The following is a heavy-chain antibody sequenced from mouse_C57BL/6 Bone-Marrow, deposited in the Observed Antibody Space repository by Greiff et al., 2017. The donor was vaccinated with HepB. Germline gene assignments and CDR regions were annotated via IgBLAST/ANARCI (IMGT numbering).Heavy chain of an antibody. J-gene: IGHJ3*01. D-gene: IGHD1-1*02. V-gene: IGHV1-5*01. CDR2: IYPGNSDT. CDR3: TGGGSYGFAY. Sequence: VQLQQSGTVLARPGASVKMSCKTSGYTFTSYWMHWVKQRPGQGLEWIGAIYPGNSDTSYNQKFKGKATLTAVTSASTAYMELSSLTNEDSSVYYCTGGGSYGFAYWGQGTLVTVSA. CDR1: GYTFTSYW.